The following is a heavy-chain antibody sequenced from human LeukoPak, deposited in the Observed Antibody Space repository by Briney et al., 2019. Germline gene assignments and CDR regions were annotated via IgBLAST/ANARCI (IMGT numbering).Heavy chain of an antibody. V-gene: IGHV4-61*01. D-gene: IGHD4-17*01. CDR2: IYYSGST. Sequence: SETLSLTCTVSGGSVSSGSYYWSWIWQPPGKGLEWIGYIYYSGSTNYNPSLKSRVTISVDTSKNQFSLKLSSVTAADTAVYYCARVYGDYEGLDYWGQGTLVTVSS. CDR3: ARVYGDYEGLDY. CDR1: GGSVSSGSYY. J-gene: IGHJ4*02.